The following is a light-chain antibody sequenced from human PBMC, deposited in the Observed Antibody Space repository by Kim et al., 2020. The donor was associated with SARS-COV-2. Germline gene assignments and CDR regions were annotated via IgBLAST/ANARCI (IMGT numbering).Light chain of an antibody. CDR1: QSVLSSY. J-gene: IGKJ2*01. V-gene: IGKV3-20*01. CDR2: GAS. CDR3: QQYGSSYT. Sequence: CLSQGARATLSCRASQSVLSSYFAWYQHTPGQAPRLLSYGASSRATGIPDRISGSGAGKDLTLTNSRLEPEDFAVYCCQQYGSSYTFGQGTRLEV.